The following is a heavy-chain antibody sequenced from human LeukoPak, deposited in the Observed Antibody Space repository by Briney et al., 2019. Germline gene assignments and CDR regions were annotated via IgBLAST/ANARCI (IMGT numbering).Heavy chain of an antibody. CDR2: INHSGST. J-gene: IGHJ4*02. D-gene: IGHD3-22*01. V-gene: IGHV4-34*01. CDR1: GGSFSGYY. Sequence: SETLSLTCAVYGGSFSGYYWSWIRQPPGKGLEWIGEINHSGSTNYNPSLKSRVTMSVDTSKNQFSLKLSSVTAADTAVYYCARGGDTMIVAGFDYWGQGTLVTVSS. CDR3: ARGGDTMIVAGFDY.